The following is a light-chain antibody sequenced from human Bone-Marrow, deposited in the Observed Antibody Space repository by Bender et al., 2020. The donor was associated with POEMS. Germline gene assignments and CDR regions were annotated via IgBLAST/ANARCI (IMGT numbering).Light chain of an antibody. V-gene: IGLV2-11*01. CDR1: SSDVGAYDH. Sequence: QSALTQPASMSGSPGESITISCTGTSSDVGAYDHVSWYQQHPGKAPKLMIYDVTKRPSGVPDRFSGPKSGNTASLTISGLQAEDEADYYCCSYAGSYTYVFGTGTKVTVL. CDR2: DVT. J-gene: IGLJ1*01. CDR3: CSYAGSYTYV.